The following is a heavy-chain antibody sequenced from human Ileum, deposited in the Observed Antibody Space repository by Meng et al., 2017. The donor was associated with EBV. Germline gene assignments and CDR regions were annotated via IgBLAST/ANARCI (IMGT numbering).Heavy chain of an antibody. V-gene: IGHV4-34*01. CDR1: GGSFSGYY. CDR3: ARGFYTYGSSCFDY. J-gene: IGHJ4*02. CDR2: INHSGST. D-gene: IGHD6-13*01. Sequence: QVQLQQGGAGLLNPSETLSLTCAVYGGSFSGYYWTWIRQPPGKGLEWIGEINHSGSTNYNPSLKSRVTISVDKNQFSLKLSSVTAADTAVYYCARGFYTYGSSCFDYWGQGTLVTVSS.